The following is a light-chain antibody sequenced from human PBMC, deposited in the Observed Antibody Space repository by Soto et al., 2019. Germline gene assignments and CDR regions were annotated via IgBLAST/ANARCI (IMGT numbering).Light chain of an antibody. CDR2: DAS. CDR3: QQYNSYSWT. Sequence: DIQMTQSPSTLSASVGDGVTIXXRASQSISSWLAWYQQKPGKAPKXMIYDASSLESGVPSRFSGSGAGTEFTLTISSLQPDDFATYYCQQYNSYSWTFGQGTKVDIK. V-gene: IGKV1-5*01. CDR1: QSISSW. J-gene: IGKJ1*01.